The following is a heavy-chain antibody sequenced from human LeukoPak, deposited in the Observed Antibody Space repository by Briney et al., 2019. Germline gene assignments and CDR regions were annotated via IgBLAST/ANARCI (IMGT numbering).Heavy chain of an antibody. CDR3: ARGEAAAGVPFDY. J-gene: IGHJ4*02. V-gene: IGHV3-21*01. CDR1: GFTFSSYS. D-gene: IGHD6-13*01. CDR2: ISSSSSYI. Sequence: GGSLRLSCAASGFTFSSYSMNWVRQAPGKGLEWVSSISSSSSYIYYADSVKGRFTISRDNAKNSLYLQMNSLRAEDTAVYYCARGEAAAGVPFDYWGQGTLVTVSS.